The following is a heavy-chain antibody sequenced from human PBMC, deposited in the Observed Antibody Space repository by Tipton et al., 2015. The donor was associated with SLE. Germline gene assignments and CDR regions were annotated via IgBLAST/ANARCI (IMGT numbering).Heavy chain of an antibody. CDR3: ARRPSGYFPFET. CDR2: IYPADSDT. Sequence: QSGAEVKKAGESLQISCKGPEYSLTNYWIGWVRQLPGKGLEWMGVIYPADSDTRYSPSFQGHVTISADTFTDTAYLQWSSLKASDSGMYYCARRPSGYFPFETWGQGTLVTVSS. V-gene: IGHV5-51*03. D-gene: IGHD5-18*01. J-gene: IGHJ5*02. CDR1: EYSLTNYW.